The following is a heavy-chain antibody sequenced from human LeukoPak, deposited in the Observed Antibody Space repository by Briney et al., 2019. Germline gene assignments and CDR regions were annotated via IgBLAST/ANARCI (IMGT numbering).Heavy chain of an antibody. CDR2: IYHSGST. CDR3: ARHRMVRGRDAFDI. J-gene: IGHJ3*02. V-gene: IGHV4-30-2*01. D-gene: IGHD3-10*01. Sequence: PSETLSLTCTVSGGSISSGGYYWSWIRQPPGKGLEWIGYIYHSGSTYYNPSLKSRVTISVDRSKNQFSLKLSSVTAADTAVYYCARHRMVRGRDAFDIWGQGTMVTVSS. CDR1: GGSISSGGYY.